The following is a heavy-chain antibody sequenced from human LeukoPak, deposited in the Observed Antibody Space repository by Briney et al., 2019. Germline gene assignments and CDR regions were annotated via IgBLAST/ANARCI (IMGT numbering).Heavy chain of an antibody. Sequence: SETLSLTCAVYGGSFSGYYWSWIRQPPGKGLEWNGEINHSGSTNYNPSLKSRVTISVDTSKNQFSLKLSSVTAADTAVYYCARDAYSSSWYYFDYWGQGTLVTVSS. CDR1: GGSFSGYY. V-gene: IGHV4-34*01. D-gene: IGHD6-13*01. J-gene: IGHJ4*02. CDR3: ARDAYSSSWYYFDY. CDR2: INHSGST.